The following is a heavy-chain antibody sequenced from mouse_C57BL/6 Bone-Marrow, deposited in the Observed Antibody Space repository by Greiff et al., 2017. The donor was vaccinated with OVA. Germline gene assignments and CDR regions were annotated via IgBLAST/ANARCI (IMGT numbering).Heavy chain of an antibody. J-gene: IGHJ1*03. CDR3: ARARPRGYFDV. Sequence: EVQLVESGGGLVKPGGSLKLSCAASGFTFSSYAMSWVRQTPEKRLEWVATISDGGSYTYYPDNVKGRFTISRDNAKNNLYLQMSHLKSEDTAMYYCARARPRGYFDVWGTGTTVTVSS. CDR2: ISDGGSYT. CDR1: GFTFSSYA. V-gene: IGHV5-4*01.